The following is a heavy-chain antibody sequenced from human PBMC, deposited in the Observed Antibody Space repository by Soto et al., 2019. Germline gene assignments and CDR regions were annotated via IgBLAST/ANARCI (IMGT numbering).Heavy chain of an antibody. J-gene: IGHJ4*02. CDR3: ARDGRMTVPNNLRFDN. V-gene: IGHV6-1*01. CDR1: GDSVSSNSAA. CDR2: TYYRSKWYN. D-gene: IGHD3-22*01. Sequence: PSHTLSLPCAISGDSVSSNSAAWNLIRQSPSRGLGRLGRTYYRSKWYNDYAVSVKSRITINPDTSKNQFSLQLNSVTPEDTAVYYCARDGRMTVPNNLRFDNWAQGTLVTVSS.